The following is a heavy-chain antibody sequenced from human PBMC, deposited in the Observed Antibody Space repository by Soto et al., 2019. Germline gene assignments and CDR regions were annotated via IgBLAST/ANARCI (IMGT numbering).Heavy chain of an antibody. D-gene: IGHD6-19*01. CDR1: GLTLSDYH. CDR2: ISADGGSQ. CDR3: TRAGSSSGRAGIFDI. V-gene: IGHV3-30*01. Sequence: QVELVESGGGVVQPGGSLRLSCSASGLTLSDYHMHWVRQAPGKGLEWMAGISADGGSQYYPDSVKGRVIVSRDNFKDTLFLQMNSLTLEDTAVYYCTRAGSSSGRAGIFDIWGQGTMVTVSS. J-gene: IGHJ3*02.